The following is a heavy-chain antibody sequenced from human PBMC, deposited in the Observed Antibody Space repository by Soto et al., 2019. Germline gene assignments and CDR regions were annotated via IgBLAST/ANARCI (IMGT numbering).Heavy chain of an antibody. Sequence: QVRLVESGGNVVQPGRSLRLSYATYGFNFNYHGMHWVRQAPGKGLEWVAHLWAGGNYAYYAYSVKGRFTISSDQSTNTLYLQMNSLGAEDTAVYYCTRDAQQLANYGMDVWGQGTTVTVSS. J-gene: IGHJ6*02. CDR3: TRDAQQLANYGMDV. CDR1: GFNFNYHG. V-gene: IGHV3-33*01. D-gene: IGHD6-13*01. CDR2: LWAGGNYA.